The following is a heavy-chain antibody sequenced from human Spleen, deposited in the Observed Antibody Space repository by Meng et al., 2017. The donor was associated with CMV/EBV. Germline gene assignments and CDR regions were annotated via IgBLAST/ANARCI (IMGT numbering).Heavy chain of an antibody. V-gene: IGHV5-51*01. J-gene: IGHJ4*02. CDR2: IYPGDSDT. D-gene: IGHD6-13*01. CDR3: ARQGDSSWYTVDY. CDR1: GYIFTSYW. Sequence: GESLKISCKGSGYIFTSYWIGWVRQMPGKGLEWMGIIYPGDSDTRYSPSFQGQVTISADKSINTAYLQWSGLKASDSAMYFCARQGDSSWYTVDYWGQGTQVTVSS.